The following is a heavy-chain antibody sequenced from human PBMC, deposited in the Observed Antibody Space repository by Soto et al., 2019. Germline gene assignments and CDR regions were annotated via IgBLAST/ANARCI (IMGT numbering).Heavy chain of an antibody. CDR3: APLSVSLSGPYGIHV. J-gene: IGHJ6*02. D-gene: IGHD2-15*01. V-gene: IGHV4-39*01. Sequence: PSETLSLTCSVSGYSVSSSDYYWAWLRQPPGTGLEWIGSMLYSGLTYYNPSLKSRVTLSVDTSKNQFSVRLNSVTASDTAVYYCAPLSVSLSGPYGIHVWGQGTTVTVSS. CDR1: GYSVSSSDYY. CDR2: MLYSGLT.